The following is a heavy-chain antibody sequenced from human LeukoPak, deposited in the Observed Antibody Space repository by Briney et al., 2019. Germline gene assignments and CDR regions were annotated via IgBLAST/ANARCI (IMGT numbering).Heavy chain of an antibody. D-gene: IGHD3-10*01. CDR3: ARVDGSGSYPYYYYYYGMDV. Sequence: SETLSLTCAVYGGSFSGYYWSWIRQPPGKGLEWIGEINHSGSTNYNPSLKSRVTISVDTSKNQFSLKLSSVTAADTAVYYCARVDGSGSYPYYYYYYGMDVRGQGTTVTVSS. V-gene: IGHV4-34*01. J-gene: IGHJ6*02. CDR1: GGSFSGYY. CDR2: INHSGST.